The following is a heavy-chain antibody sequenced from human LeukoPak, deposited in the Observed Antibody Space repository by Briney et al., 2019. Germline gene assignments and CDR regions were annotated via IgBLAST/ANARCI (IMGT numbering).Heavy chain of an antibody. CDR2: IWYDGSNK. D-gene: IGHD5-24*01. CDR1: GFTFSSYG. Sequence: GGSLRLSCAASGFTFSSYGMHWVRQAPGKGLEWVAVIWYDGSNKYYADSVKGRFTISRDNSKNTLYLQMNSLRAEDTAVYYCARDRDPPDPYYFDYWGQGTLVTVSS. J-gene: IGHJ4*02. CDR3: ARDRDPPDPYYFDY. V-gene: IGHV3-33*01.